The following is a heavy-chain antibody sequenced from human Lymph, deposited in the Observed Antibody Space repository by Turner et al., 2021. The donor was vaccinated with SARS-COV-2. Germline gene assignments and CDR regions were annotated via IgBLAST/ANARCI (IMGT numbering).Heavy chain of an antibody. J-gene: IGHJ6*02. CDR2: FYKIGSI. V-gene: IGHV4-59*08. CDR1: GGSISSTS. Sequence: QVQLQESGPGLVRPSETLSLTCTFPGGSISSTSWSWNRQSPGRGLEWIGYFYKIGSIDYNPTLRSRVTISVDTSKNQLSLNLISVTAADTAVYYCARHQGSTSGYDHGMNVWGQGTAVIVSS. D-gene: IGHD1-1*01. CDR3: ARHQGSTSGYDHGMNV.